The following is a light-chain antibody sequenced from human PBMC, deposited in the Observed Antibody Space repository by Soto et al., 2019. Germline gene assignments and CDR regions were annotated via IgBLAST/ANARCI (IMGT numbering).Light chain of an antibody. CDR3: QQYNNWPPWT. CDR1: QSITSS. Sequence: EIVMTKSPATLSVYPGERATLSCRASQSITSSLAWYQQKPGQAPRLLIYGASTRATGFPPRFSGSGSGTEFTLTISSLQPEDFAVYYCQQYNNWPPWTFGQGTKVDIK. CDR2: GAS. J-gene: IGKJ1*01. V-gene: IGKV3-15*01.